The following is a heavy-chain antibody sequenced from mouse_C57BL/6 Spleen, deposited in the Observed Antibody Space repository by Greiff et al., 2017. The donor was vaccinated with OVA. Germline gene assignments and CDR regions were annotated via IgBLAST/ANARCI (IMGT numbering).Heavy chain of an antibody. CDR1: LFTFSYYY. CDR2: INYDGSST. D-gene: IGHD1-1*01. V-gene: IGHV5-16*01. J-gene: IGHJ1*03. CDR3: ARERIYYGSSYPSYFDV. Sequence: EVMLVESEGGLVQPGSSMKLPCTPPLFTFSYYYMAWVRQVPEKGLEWVANINYDGSSTYYLDSLKSRFIISRDNAKNILYLQMSSLKSEDTATYYCARERIYYGSSYPSYFDVWGTGTTVTVSS.